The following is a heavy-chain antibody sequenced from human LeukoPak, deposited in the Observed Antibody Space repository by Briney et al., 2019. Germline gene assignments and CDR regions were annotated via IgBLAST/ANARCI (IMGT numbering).Heavy chain of an antibody. V-gene: IGHV1-18*01. CDR2: ISAYNGNT. Sequence: ASVKVSCKASGYTFTSYGVSWVRQAPGQGLEWMGWISAYNGNTNYAQKLQGRVTMTTDTSTSTACMELRSLRSDDTAVYYCARARGGITIFGVVTDYSFDYWGQGTLVTVSS. CDR3: ARARGGITIFGVVTDYSFDY. CDR1: GYTFTSYG. J-gene: IGHJ4*02. D-gene: IGHD3-3*01.